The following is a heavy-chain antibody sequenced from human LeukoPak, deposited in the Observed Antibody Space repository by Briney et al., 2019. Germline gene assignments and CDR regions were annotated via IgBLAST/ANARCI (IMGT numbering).Heavy chain of an antibody. V-gene: IGHV3-21*01. Sequence: AGSLRLSCAASGFTFSSYSMNWVRQAPGKGLEWVSSISSSSYYIYYADSVKGRFTISRDNAKNSLYLQMKSLRAEDTAVYYCARDLVVPAAMDAFDIWGQGTMVTVSS. D-gene: IGHD2-2*01. CDR2: ISSSSYYI. CDR3: ARDLVVPAAMDAFDI. J-gene: IGHJ3*02. CDR1: GFTFSSYS.